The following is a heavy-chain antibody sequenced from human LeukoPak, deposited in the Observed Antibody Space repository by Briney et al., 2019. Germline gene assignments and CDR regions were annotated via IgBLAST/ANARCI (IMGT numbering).Heavy chain of an antibody. V-gene: IGHV1-46*01. CDR1: GYTFTGYY. CDR2: INPSGGST. CDR3: ARGIAVAGKGNWFDP. Sequence: ASVKVSCKASGYTFTGYYMHWVRQAPGQGLEWMGIINPSGGSTSYAQKFQGRVTMTRDMSTSTVYMELSSLRSEDTAVYYCARGIAVAGKGNWFDPWGQGTLVTVSS. D-gene: IGHD6-19*01. J-gene: IGHJ5*02.